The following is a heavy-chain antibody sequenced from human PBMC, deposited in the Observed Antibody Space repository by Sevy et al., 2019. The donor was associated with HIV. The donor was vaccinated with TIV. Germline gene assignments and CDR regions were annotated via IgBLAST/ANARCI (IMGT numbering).Heavy chain of an antibody. J-gene: IGHJ3*02. CDR2: VYYSGST. V-gene: IGHV4-30-4*01. D-gene: IGHD2-15*01. CDR1: GGSISSGGYY. CDR3: ARGDIVVVVAAVGAFDI. Sequence: SETLSLTCTVSGGSISSGGYYWSWIRQPPGKGLEWIGYVYYSGSTYYNPSLKSRVTISVDTSKNQFSLKLSSVTAADTAVYYCARGDIVVVVAAVGAFDIWGQGSMVTVSS.